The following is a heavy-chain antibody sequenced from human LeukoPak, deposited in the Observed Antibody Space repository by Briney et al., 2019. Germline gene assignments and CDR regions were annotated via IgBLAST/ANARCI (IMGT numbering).Heavy chain of an antibody. J-gene: IGHJ4*02. V-gene: IGHV5-51*01. CDR3: ARLTGHSGVDAPDY. CDR2: IYPGDSYT. CDR1: GYSFTNYW. Sequence: GESLKIFCKGSGYSFTNYWIGWVRQMPGKGLEWMGIIYPGDSYTKYSPASQGQVTISADKSISTAYLQWSSLKASDTAMYYCARLTGHSGVDAPDYWGLGTLVTVSS. D-gene: IGHD6-19*01.